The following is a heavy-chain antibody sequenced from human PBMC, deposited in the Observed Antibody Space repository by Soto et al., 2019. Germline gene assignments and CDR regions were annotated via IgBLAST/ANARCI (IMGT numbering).Heavy chain of an antibody. Sequence: GGSLRLSCAASGFTFSSYWMSWVRQAPGKGLEWVANIKQDGSEKYYVDSVKGRFTISRDNAKNSLYLQMNSLRAEDTAVYYCAREGIVVVVAATPDYAFDIWGQGTMVTVSS. D-gene: IGHD2-15*01. CDR3: AREGIVVVVAATPDYAFDI. CDR1: GFTFSSYW. J-gene: IGHJ3*02. CDR2: IKQDGSEK. V-gene: IGHV3-7*01.